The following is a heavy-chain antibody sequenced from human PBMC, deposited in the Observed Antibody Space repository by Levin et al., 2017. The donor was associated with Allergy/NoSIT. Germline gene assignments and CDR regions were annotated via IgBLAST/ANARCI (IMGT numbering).Heavy chain of an antibody. Sequence: SGPTLVKPTQTLTLTCTFSGFSLSTSGVGVGWIRQPPGKALEWLALIYWDDDKRYSPSLKSRLTITKDTSKNQVVLTMTNMDPVDTATYYCAHRRIARAPWSRGDFDYWGQGTLVTVSS. CDR1: GFSLSTSGVG. J-gene: IGHJ4*02. CDR2: IYWDDDK. V-gene: IGHV2-5*02. D-gene: IGHD6-13*01. CDR3: AHRRIARAPWSRGDFDY.